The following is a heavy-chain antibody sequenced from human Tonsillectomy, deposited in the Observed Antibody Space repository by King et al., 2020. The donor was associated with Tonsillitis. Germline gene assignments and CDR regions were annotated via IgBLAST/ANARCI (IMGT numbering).Heavy chain of an antibody. CDR1: GVSISSNY. D-gene: IGHD2-15*01. CDR3: AREVVVVVGATYYYFYMDV. Sequence: QLQESGPGLVKPSETLSLTCTVSGVSISSNYLTWIRQPAGKGLEWIVRIYTSGSTNYNPSLTSRVTLSLDTSNNHFSLKLSAVTSADTAVYYCAREVVVVVGATYYYFYMDVWGKGTTVTVSS. V-gene: IGHV4-4*07. CDR2: IYTSGST. J-gene: IGHJ6*03.